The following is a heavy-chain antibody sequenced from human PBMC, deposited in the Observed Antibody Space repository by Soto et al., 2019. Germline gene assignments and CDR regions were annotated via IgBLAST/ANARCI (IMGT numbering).Heavy chain of an antibody. CDR2: ISYDGSNK. Sequence: QVQVVESGGGVVQPGRSLRLSCAASGFTFSSYAMHWVRQAPGKGLEWVALISYDGSNKYYADSVKGRFTISRDNSKNTLYLQMNRLRAEDTAVYHCANTDDYGDYRGYWGQGTLVTVSS. D-gene: IGHD4-17*01. CDR3: ANTDDYGDYRGY. V-gene: IGHV3-30-3*01. J-gene: IGHJ4*02. CDR1: GFTFSSYA.